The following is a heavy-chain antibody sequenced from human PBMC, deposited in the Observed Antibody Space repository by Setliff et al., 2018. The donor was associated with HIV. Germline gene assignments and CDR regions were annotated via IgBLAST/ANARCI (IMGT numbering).Heavy chain of an antibody. CDR1: GDSLSSSSYY. Sequence: SETLSLTCTVSGDSLSSSSYYWGWIRQPPGKGLEWIGSIFYSGTTYYNPSLESRVTISVDTSKNQFSLKLSSATATDTAVYYCARARGLQDSGCDYVLYYFDYWGQGTLVTVSS. CDR3: ARARGLQDSGCDYVLYYFDY. J-gene: IGHJ4*02. V-gene: IGHV4-39*01. D-gene: IGHD5-12*01. CDR2: IFYSGTT.